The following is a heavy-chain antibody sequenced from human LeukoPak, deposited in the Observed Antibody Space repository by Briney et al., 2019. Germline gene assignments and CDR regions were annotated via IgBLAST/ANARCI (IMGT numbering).Heavy chain of an antibody. CDR3: AKRGHCSSSSCYHYFDY. J-gene: IGHJ4*02. CDR2: ITGSGGRT. Sequence: PGGSLRLSCAASGFTLSSYAMSWVRQAPGRGLGWVSNITGSGGRTYYADSVKGRFTISRDTSKNTLYLQVNSLRADDTAVYYCAKRGHCSSSSCYHYFDYWGQGTLVTVSS. D-gene: IGHD2-2*01. V-gene: IGHV3-23*01. CDR1: GFTLSSYA.